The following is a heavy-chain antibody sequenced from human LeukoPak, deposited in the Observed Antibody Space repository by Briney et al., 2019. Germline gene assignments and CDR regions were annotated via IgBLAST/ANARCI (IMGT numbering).Heavy chain of an antibody. V-gene: IGHV3-11*01. J-gene: IGHJ6*02. CDR1: GFTFSDYY. CDR3: ARDLQLVGYNSSWARDWYYYGMDV. D-gene: IGHD6-13*01. Sequence: PGGSLRLSCAASGFTFSDYYMSWIRQAPGKGLEWVSYISSSGSTIYYADSVKGRFTISRDNAKNSLYLQMNSLRAEDTAVYYCARDLQLVGYNSSWARDWYYYGMDVWGQGTTVTVSS. CDR2: ISSSGSTI.